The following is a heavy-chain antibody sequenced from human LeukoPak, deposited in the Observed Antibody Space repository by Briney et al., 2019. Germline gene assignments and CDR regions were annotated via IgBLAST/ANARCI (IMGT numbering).Heavy chain of an antibody. Sequence: ASVKVSFKASGYTFTSYGISWVRQAPGQGREWMGWISAYNGNTNYAQKLQGRVTMTTDTSTSTAYMELRSLRSDDTAVYYCARGGMGSSWGVFDYWGQGTLVTVSS. V-gene: IGHV1-18*04. CDR2: ISAYNGNT. J-gene: IGHJ4*02. CDR1: GYTFTSYG. D-gene: IGHD6-13*01. CDR3: ARGGMGSSWGVFDY.